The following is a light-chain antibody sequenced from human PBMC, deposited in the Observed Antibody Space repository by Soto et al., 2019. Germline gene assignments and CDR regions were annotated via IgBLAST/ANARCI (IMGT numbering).Light chain of an antibody. V-gene: IGLV1-40*01. CDR3: QSYDSSLSGCV. J-gene: IGLJ2*01. CDR1: SSNIGAGYD. CDR2: DNN. Sequence: QAVVTQPPSVSGAPGQRVTISCTGNSSNIGAGYDVHWYQQFPGTAPKLLIYDNNNRPSGVPDRFSGSKSGTSASLAITGLQAEDEADYYCQSYDSSLSGCVFGGGTKLTVL.